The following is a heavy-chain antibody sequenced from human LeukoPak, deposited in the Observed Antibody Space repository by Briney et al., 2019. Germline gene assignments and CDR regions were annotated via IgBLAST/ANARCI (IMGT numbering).Heavy chain of an antibody. CDR2: ISGTGSAV. CDR1: GFSFITYA. Sequence: GGSRRLSCAASGFSFITYAMNWVRQAPGKGLEWVSGISGTGSAVGYADSVKGRFTVSRDTSKRTVYLQMSGLRVDDTAVYYCVKGSGTHYYFYYMDVWGKGTPVTDSS. V-gene: IGHV3-23*01. J-gene: IGHJ6*03. CDR3: VKGSGTHYYFYYMDV. D-gene: IGHD1-26*01.